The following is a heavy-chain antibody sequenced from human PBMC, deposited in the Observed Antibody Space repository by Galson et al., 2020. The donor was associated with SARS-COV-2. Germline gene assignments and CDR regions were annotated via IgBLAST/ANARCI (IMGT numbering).Heavy chain of an antibody. CDR1: GLTFSSYA. CDR2: ISYDGSNK. D-gene: IGHD1-26*01. CDR3: ARGMGSGSYYVLGDY. V-gene: IGHV3-30*04. J-gene: IGHJ4*02. Sequence: GGSLRLSCAASGLTFSSYAMHWVRQAPGKGLEWVAVISYDGSNKYYADSVKGRFTISRDNSKNTLYLQMNSLRAEDTAVYYCARGMGSGSYYVLGDYWGQGTLVTVSS.